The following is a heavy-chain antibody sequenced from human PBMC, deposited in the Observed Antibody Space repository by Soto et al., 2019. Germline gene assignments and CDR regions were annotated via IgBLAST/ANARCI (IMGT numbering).Heavy chain of an antibody. V-gene: IGHV1-69*06. D-gene: IGHD4-4*01. J-gene: IGHJ6*02. CDR3: ARLTATVTYGYYYYYGMDV. CDR1: GGTFSSYA. CDR2: IIPIFGTA. Sequence: SVKVSCKASGGTFSSYAISWVRQAPGQGLEWMGGIIPIFGTANYAQKFQGRVTITADKSTSTAYMELSSLRSEDTAVYYCARLTATVTYGYYYYYGMDVWGQGTTVTVSS.